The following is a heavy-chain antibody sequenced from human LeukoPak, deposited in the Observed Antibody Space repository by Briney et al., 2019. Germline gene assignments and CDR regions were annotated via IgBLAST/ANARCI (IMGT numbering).Heavy chain of an antibody. CDR1: GYTFTSYG. D-gene: IGHD2-2*01. CDR3: ARDYIVVVPAASGPGSRPRESTPRYYYGMDV. J-gene: IGHJ6*02. CDR2: ISAYNGNT. V-gene: IGHV1-18*01. Sequence: ASVKVSCTASGYTFTSYGISWVRQAPGQGLEWMGWISAYNGNTNYAQKLQGRVTMTTDTSTSTAYMELRSLRSDDTAVYYCARDYIVVVPAASGPGSRPRESTPRYYYGMDVWGQGTTVTVSS.